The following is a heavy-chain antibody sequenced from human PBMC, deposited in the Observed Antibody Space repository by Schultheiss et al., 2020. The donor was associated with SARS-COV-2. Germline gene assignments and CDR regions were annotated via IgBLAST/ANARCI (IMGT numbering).Heavy chain of an antibody. CDR2: IYSGGST. D-gene: IGHD3-22*01. J-gene: IGHJ4*02. CDR3: ARVVVITTLPDY. V-gene: IGHV3-66*01. CDR1: GFTVSSNY. Sequence: GGSLRLSCAASGFTVSSNYMSWVRQAPGKGLEWVSVIYSGGSTYYADSVKGRFTISRDNSKNTLYLQMNSLRAEDTAVYYCARVVVITTLPDYWGQGTLVTVSS.